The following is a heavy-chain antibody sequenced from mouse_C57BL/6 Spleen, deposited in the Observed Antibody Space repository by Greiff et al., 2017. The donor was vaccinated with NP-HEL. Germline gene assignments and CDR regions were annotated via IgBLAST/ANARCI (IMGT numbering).Heavy chain of an antibody. CDR3: ARVDYAGYAMDY. CDR1: GYTFTDYN. J-gene: IGHJ4*01. V-gene: IGHV1-18*01. Sequence: EVQLQQSGPELVKPGASVKIPCKASGYTFTDYNMDWVKQSHGKSLEWIGDINPNNGGTIYNQKFKGKATLTVDKSSSTAYMELRSLTSEDTAVYYCARVDYAGYAMDYWGQGTSVTVSS. D-gene: IGHD2-4*01. CDR2: INPNNGGT.